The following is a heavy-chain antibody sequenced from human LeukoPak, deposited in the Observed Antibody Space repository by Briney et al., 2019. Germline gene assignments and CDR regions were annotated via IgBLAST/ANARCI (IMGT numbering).Heavy chain of an antibody. V-gene: IGHV3-15*01. Sequence: GXSLRLSCAASGFTFSNAWMSWVRQAPGKGLEWVGRIKSKTDGGTTDYAAAVKGRFNISRDETKKTLYLQMNSLKTEDTAVYYCTTAKQQLFDYWGQGTLVTVSS. CDR2: IKSKTDGGTT. CDR1: GFTFSNAW. CDR3: TTAKQQLFDY. J-gene: IGHJ4*02. D-gene: IGHD6-13*01.